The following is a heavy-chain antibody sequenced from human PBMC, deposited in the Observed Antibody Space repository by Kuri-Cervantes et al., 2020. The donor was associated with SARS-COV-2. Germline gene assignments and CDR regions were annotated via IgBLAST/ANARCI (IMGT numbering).Heavy chain of an antibody. J-gene: IGHJ5*02. Sequence: SETLSPTCTVSGGSISIYYWSWIRQSAGKGLEWIGRIYYSGSTNYNPSLKSRVTISVETSTNQFSLKLSSVTAADTAVYYCARAWVVTIFGVVDGWFDPWGQGTLVTVSS. CDR1: GGSISIYY. D-gene: IGHD3-3*01. V-gene: IGHV4-4*07. CDR3: ARAWVVTIFGVVDGWFDP. CDR2: IYYSGST.